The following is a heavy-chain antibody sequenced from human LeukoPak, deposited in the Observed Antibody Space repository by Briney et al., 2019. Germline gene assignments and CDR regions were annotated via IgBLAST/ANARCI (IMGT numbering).Heavy chain of an antibody. CDR1: DGSISSYY. CDR3: ARLLADAKTDYFDC. V-gene: IGHV4-59*08. J-gene: IGHJ4*02. CDR2: IYSSGSA. Sequence: PSETLSPTCTVSDGSISSYYWSWIRQPPGKGLRYIGHIYSSGSATYNPSLKSRLTMLVDTSKNQFSLKLSSVTAADTAVYYCARLLADAKTDYFDCWGQGTLVTVSS. D-gene: IGHD3-3*02.